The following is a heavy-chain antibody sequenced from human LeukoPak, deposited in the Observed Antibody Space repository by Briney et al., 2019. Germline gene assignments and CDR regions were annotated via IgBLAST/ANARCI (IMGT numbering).Heavy chain of an antibody. J-gene: IGHJ6*03. Sequence: PSETLSLTCTVSGYSISSGYYWGWIRQPPGKGLEWIGSIYHSGSTYYNPSLKSRVTISVDTSKNQFSLKLSSVTAADTAVYYCARLTMVRGVKTYYYYYMDVWGKGTTVTVSS. CDR3: ARLTMVRGVKTYYYYYMDV. CDR2: IYHSGST. D-gene: IGHD3-10*01. CDR1: GYSISSGYY. V-gene: IGHV4-38-2*02.